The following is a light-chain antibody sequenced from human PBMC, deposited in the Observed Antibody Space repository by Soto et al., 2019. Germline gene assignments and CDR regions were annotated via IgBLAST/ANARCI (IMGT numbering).Light chain of an antibody. Sequence: EIVMTQSPATLSVSPGEIATLSCRVSQGIGDTLAWYQQKPGQTPRLLIYDTSIRATGVPARFSGSRSGAEFTLTISSLQSEDFAVYYCQHYVTWPLTFGGGTKVESK. V-gene: IGKV3-15*01. CDR1: QGIGDT. CDR3: QHYVTWPLT. J-gene: IGKJ4*01. CDR2: DTS.